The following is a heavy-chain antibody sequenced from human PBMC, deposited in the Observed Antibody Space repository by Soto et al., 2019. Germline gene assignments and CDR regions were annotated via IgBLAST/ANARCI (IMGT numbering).Heavy chain of an antibody. CDR1: GFTFANYA. CDR2: INNSGGST. D-gene: IGHD3-22*01. J-gene: IGHJ4*02. CDR3: AKALGGGGYSYYFDY. Sequence: GGSLRLSCAASGFTFANYAMSWVRQAPGKGLEWVSGINNSGGSTYYVDSVRGRFTISRDNSKNTLYLQMNSLRGEDTAVYYCAKALGGGGYSYYFDYWGQGTLVTVSS. V-gene: IGHV3-23*01.